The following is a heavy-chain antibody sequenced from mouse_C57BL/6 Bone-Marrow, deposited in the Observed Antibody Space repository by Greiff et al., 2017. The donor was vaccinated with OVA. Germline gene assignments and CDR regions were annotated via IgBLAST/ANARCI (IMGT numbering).Heavy chain of an antibody. CDR3: ARAYYGRGGGDY. D-gene: IGHD1-1*01. J-gene: IGHJ2*01. CDR2: ISYDGSN. CDR1: GYSITSGYY. V-gene: IGHV3-6*01. Sequence: ESGPGLVKPSQSLSLTCSVTGYSITSGYYWNWIRQFPGKKLEWMGYISYDGSNNYNPSLKNRISITRDTSKNQFFLKLNSVTTEDTATYYCARAYYGRGGGDYWGQGTTLTVSS.